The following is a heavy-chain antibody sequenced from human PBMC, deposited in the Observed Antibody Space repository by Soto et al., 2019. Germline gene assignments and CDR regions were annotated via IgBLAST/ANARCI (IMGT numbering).Heavy chain of an antibody. CDR2: IYPGDSDS. J-gene: IGHJ4*02. CDR1: GFTFTSYW. V-gene: IGHV5-51*01. D-gene: IGHD2-2*01. Sequence: GESLKISCXGSGFTFTSYWIAWVRQMPGKGLEWMGIIYPGDSDSSYSPSFQGQVTISADMSINTAYLHWSSLKASDTAIYYCAKHEGYCSTTTCSNFDYWGQGTLVTVSS. CDR3: AKHEGYCSTTTCSNFDY.